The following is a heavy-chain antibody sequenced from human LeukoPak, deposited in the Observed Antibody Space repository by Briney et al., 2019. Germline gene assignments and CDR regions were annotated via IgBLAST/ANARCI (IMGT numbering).Heavy chain of an antibody. CDR1: GFTFSSYE. V-gene: IGHV3-48*01. CDR3: ARDGYSYGYSHNDY. J-gene: IGHJ4*02. D-gene: IGHD5-18*01. Sequence: GGSLRLSCAASGFTFSSYEMNWVRQAPGKGLEWVSYISSSSSTIYYADSVKGRFTISRDNAKNSLYLQMNSLRAEDTAVYYCARDGYSYGYSHNDYWGQGTLVTVSS. CDR2: ISSSSSTI.